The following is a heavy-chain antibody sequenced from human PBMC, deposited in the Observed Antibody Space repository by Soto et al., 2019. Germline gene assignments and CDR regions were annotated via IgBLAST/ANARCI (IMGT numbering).Heavy chain of an antibody. CDR3: AVLGYCSGGSCSRAEYFQH. V-gene: IGHV1-18*01. D-gene: IGHD2-15*01. CDR1: GYTYTSYG. Sequence: ASVTVSCKTSGYTYTSYGIIWVRQAPGQGLEWMGWISAYNGNTNYAQKLQGRVTMTTDTSTSTAYMELRSLRSDDTAVYYCAVLGYCSGGSCSRAEYFQHWGQGTLVTVSS. CDR2: ISAYNGNT. J-gene: IGHJ1*01.